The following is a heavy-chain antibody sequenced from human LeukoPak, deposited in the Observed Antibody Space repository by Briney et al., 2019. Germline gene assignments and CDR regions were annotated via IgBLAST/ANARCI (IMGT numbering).Heavy chain of an antibody. CDR1: GASISSYY. D-gene: IGHD4-11*01. Sequence: SETLSLTCTVSGASISSYYWSWIRQPPGKGLEWIGYIYNSGSTNYNPSLKSRVTISKDTSKNQFSLKLSSVSAADTAVYYCARGDYSNYLEDWGQGTPVTVSS. CDR3: ARGDYSNYLED. CDR2: IYNSGST. J-gene: IGHJ4*02. V-gene: IGHV4-59*01.